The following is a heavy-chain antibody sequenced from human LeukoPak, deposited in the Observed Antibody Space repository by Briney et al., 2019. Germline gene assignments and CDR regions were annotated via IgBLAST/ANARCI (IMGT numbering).Heavy chain of an antibody. CDR3: ARVNLHDYGAHFDY. CDR1: GGSISSGDYY. D-gene: IGHD4-17*01. Sequence: SQTLSLTCTVSGGSISSGDYYWSWIRQPPGKGLERIGYIYYSGSTYYNPSLKSRVTISVDTSKNQFSLKLSSVTAADTAVYYCARVNLHDYGAHFDYWGQGTLVTVSS. V-gene: IGHV4-30-4*08. J-gene: IGHJ4*02. CDR2: IYYSGST.